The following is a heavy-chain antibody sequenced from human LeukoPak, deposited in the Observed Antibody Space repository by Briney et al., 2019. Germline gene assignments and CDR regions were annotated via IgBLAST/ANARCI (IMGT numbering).Heavy chain of an antibody. V-gene: IGHV3-21*06. CDR3: ATETNGRHYDY. CDR1: GLTFSTSG. D-gene: IGHD1-14*01. CDR2: IGPTGPDR. Sequence: GGSLRLSCTASGLTFSTSGFNWVRQAPGKGLEWVASIGPTGPDRYHAHSIKGRFTISRDNANNFLYLQMNSLRAEDTAVYYCATETNGRHYDYWGQGTLLTVSS. J-gene: IGHJ4*02.